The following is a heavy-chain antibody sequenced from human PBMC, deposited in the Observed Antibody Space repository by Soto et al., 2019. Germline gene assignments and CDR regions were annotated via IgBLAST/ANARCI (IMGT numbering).Heavy chain of an antibody. CDR2: IKQDGSEK. J-gene: IGHJ5*02. V-gene: IGHV3-7*05. D-gene: IGHD1-26*01. CDR3: AREGSIVGGKWFDP. CDR1: GFTFSSYW. Sequence: EVQMVESGGGLVQPGGSLRLSCAASGFTFSSYWMSWVRQAPGKGLEWVANIKQDGSEKYYVDSVKGRFTISRDNAKNSLYLQMNSLRAEDTAVYYCAREGSIVGGKWFDPWGQGSLVNVSS.